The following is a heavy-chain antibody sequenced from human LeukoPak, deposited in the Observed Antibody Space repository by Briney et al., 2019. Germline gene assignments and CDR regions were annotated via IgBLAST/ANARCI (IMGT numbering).Heavy chain of an antibody. CDR1: GGSISSYY. D-gene: IGHD6-19*01. Sequence: SETLSLTCTVSGGSISSYYWGWIRQPPGKGLEWIGSIYYSGSTYYNPSLKSRVTISVDTSKNQFSLKLSSVTAADTAVYYCARLIVAGTAEYFQHWGQGTLVTVSS. J-gene: IGHJ1*01. V-gene: IGHV4-39*01. CDR3: ARLIVAGTAEYFQH. CDR2: IYYSGST.